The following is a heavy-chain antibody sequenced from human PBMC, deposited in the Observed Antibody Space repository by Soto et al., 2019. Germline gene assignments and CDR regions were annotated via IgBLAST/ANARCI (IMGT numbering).Heavy chain of an antibody. CDR1: GFTFSSSG. J-gene: IGHJ4*02. CDR2: TSFDGSSG. D-gene: IGHD6-19*01. CDR3: AKSPPAVAGYFDY. V-gene: IGHV3-30*18. Sequence: QVQLVESGGGVVQPGRSLRLSCAASGFTFSSSGMHWVRQAPGKGLEWVAVTSFDGSSGYYADSVRGRFTISRDNTNNTLYLQMNSLRAEDTAVYYCAKSPPAVAGYFDYGGQGTLVTVSS.